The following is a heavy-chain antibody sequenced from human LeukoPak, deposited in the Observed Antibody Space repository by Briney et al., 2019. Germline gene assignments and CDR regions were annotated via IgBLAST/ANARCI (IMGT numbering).Heavy chain of an antibody. Sequence: SETLSLTCTVSGASINNYFWSWVRQPPGKGLEWIGYMYSSGSSTYNPSLKSRVTMSIDPSRNQLSLRVTSVTAAGTAVYYCARGGWLKTSYYFDFWGQGSLVTVSS. D-gene: IGHD5-24*01. CDR2: MYSSGSS. V-gene: IGHV4-59*01. CDR1: GASINNYF. CDR3: ARGGWLKTSYYFDF. J-gene: IGHJ4*02.